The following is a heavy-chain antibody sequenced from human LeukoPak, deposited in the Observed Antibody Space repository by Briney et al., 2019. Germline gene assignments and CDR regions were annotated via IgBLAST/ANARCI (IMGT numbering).Heavy chain of an antibody. CDR1: GGSVNSGSYY. CDR2: TYYNGNT. Sequence: SETLSLTCTVSGGSVNSGSYYWNWIRQPPGKGLEWIGYTYYNGNTNYNPSLKSRVTISVDTSKNQFSLKLSSVTAADTAVYYCARWGVLLWFGDRQDAFDIWGQGTMVTVSS. CDR3: ARWGVLLWFGDRQDAFDI. V-gene: IGHV4-61*01. D-gene: IGHD3-10*01. J-gene: IGHJ3*02.